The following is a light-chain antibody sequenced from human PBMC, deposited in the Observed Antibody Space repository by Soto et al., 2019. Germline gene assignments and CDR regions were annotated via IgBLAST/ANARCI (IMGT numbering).Light chain of an antibody. V-gene: IGKV1-39*01. J-gene: IGKJ4*02. CDR2: AAS. Sequence: DIQMTQSPSSLSASVGDRVSITCRASQSLGTYLTWYQQKPGKAPRLVIYAASNLQNGVPSRFSGSASETDFTLTISSLHSEDFATYYCQQSHSSPPTFGGGTKVEIK. CDR1: QSLGTY. CDR3: QQSHSSPPT.